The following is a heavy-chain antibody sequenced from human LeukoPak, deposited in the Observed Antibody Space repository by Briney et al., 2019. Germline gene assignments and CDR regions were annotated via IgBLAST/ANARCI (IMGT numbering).Heavy chain of an antibody. CDR1: GFSFSDYS. D-gene: IGHD5-24*01. J-gene: IGHJ4*02. CDR2: IGIDSGNT. CDR3: ARDYKYAFDN. Sequence: GGSLRLSCAASGFSFSDYSMNWVRQAPGKGLEWISYIGIDSGNTNYADSVKGRFTISGDKAKNSPYLQMNSLRVEDTAVYYCARDYKYAFDNWGQGTLVTVSS. V-gene: IGHV3-48*01.